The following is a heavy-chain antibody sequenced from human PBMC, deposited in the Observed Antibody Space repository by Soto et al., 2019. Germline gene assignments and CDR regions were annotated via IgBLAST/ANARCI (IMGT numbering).Heavy chain of an antibody. V-gene: IGHV1-69*08. CDR2: IMPIFGIA. J-gene: IGHJ6*02. D-gene: IGHD2-2*01. Sequence: QVQLVQSGAEVKKPGSSVKVSCKASGGTFSRHSITWVRQAPGHGLEWMGRIMPIFGIATYAQKFQGRVTITADKSTSTAYMELSSLRSEDTAVYYCAREDRDRESALVPAANDGMDVWGQGTTVTVSS. CDR3: AREDRDRESALVPAANDGMDV. CDR1: GGTFSRHS.